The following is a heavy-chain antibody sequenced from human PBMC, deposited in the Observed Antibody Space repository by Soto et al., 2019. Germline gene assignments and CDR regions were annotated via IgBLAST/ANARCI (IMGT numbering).Heavy chain of an antibody. Sequence: GGSLRLSCAASGFTFSSYGMHWVRQAPGKGLEWVAVISYDGSNEYYADSVKGRFTIFRDNSKNTLYLQMSSLRVEDTAVYYCVHGYYFDYWGQGTLVTVSS. CDR3: VHGYYFDY. CDR1: GFTFSSYG. J-gene: IGHJ4*02. V-gene: IGHV3-30*12. CDR2: ISYDGSNE. D-gene: IGHD5-12*01.